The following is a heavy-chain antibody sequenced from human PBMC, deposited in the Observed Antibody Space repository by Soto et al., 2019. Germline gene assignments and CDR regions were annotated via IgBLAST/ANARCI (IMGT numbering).Heavy chain of an antibody. J-gene: IGHJ6*02. CDR3: ARDLIPQGYCSGGSCYSGYYYYGMDV. V-gene: IGHV3-30-3*01. CDR2: ISYDGSNK. Sequence: AGGSLRLSCAASGFTFSSYAMHWVRQAPGKGLEWVAVISYDGSNKYYADSVKGRFTISRDNSKNTLYLQMNSLRAEDTAVYYCARDLIPQGYCSGGSCYSGYYYYGMDVWGQGTTVTVSS. CDR1: GFTFSSYA. D-gene: IGHD2-15*01.